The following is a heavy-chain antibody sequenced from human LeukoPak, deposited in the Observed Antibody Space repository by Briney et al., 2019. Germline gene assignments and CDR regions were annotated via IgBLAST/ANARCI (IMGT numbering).Heavy chain of an antibody. Sequence: SETLSLTCAVSGGSISSSNWWSWVRQPPGKWLEWIGEIYHSGSTNYNPSLKSRVTISVDKSKNQFSLKLSSVTAADTAVYYCARDLRRDYGDYLIFDYWGQGTLVTVSS. V-gene: IGHV4-4*02. CDR3: ARDLRRDYGDYLIFDY. D-gene: IGHD4-17*01. CDR1: GGSISSSNW. J-gene: IGHJ4*02. CDR2: IYHSGST.